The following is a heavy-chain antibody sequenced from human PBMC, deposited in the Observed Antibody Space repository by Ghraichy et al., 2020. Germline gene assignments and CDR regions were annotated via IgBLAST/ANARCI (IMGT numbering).Heavy chain of an antibody. D-gene: IGHD6-13*01. CDR1: GGSFSGYY. J-gene: IGHJ4*02. CDR3: ARGVPYSRRFDS. Sequence: SQTLSLTCAVYGGSFSGYYWSWIRQPPGKGLEWIGEINHSGSTNYNPSLKSRVTISVDTSKNQFSLKLSSVTASDTAVYYCARGVPYSRRFDSWGQGTLVTVSS. V-gene: IGHV4-34*01. CDR2: INHSGST.